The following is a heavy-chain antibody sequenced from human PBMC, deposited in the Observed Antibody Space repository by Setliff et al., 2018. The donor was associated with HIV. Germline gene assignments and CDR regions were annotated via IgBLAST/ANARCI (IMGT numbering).Heavy chain of an antibody. Sequence: ASETLSLTCTVSDDSISRSNYYWGWLRQPPGKGLEWIGSIFFSGSAYYNPSLQSRVTISVDTSKDQFSLKLTSLTAADTAVYYCARHDNYDSSGYYNLYYFDYWGQGT. CDR3: ARHDNYDSSGYYNLYYFDY. CDR2: IFFSGSA. J-gene: IGHJ4*02. V-gene: IGHV4-39*01. CDR1: DDSISRSNYY. D-gene: IGHD3-22*01.